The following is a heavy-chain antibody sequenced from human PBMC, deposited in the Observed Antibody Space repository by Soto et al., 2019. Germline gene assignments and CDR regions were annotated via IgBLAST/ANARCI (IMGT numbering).Heavy chain of an antibody. V-gene: IGHV3-21*01. CDR3: ARVNADAFDI. Sequence: GGSLRLSCAASGFTFSSYSMNWVRQAPGKGLEWVSSISRSSSYIYYADSVKGRFTISRDNAKNSLYLQMNSLRAEDTAVYYCARVNADAFDIWGQGTMVTVSS. CDR2: ISRSSSYI. J-gene: IGHJ3*02. D-gene: IGHD1-1*01. CDR1: GFTFSSYS.